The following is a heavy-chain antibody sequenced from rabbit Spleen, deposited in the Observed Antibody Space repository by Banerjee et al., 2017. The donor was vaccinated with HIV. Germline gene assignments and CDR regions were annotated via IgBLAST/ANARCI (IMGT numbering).Heavy chain of an antibody. D-gene: IGHD1-1*01. CDR1: GFSLSGNYV. V-gene: IGHV1S40*01. CDR2: IYTSLSAS. Sequence: QSLEESGGGLVQPEGSLTLTCKASGFSLSGNYVMCWVRQAPGKGLEWVACIYTSLSASYYASWAKGRFTISKTSSTTVTLQMTSLTAADTATYFCARDSSSSFSSYGMDLWGPGTLVTVS. J-gene: IGHJ6*01. CDR3: ARDSSSSFSSYGMDL.